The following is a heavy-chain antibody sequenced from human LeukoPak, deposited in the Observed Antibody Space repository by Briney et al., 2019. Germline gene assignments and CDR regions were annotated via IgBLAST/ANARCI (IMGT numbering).Heavy chain of an antibody. CDR3: LYVVAGLFDY. CDR1: GYTFTSYG. D-gene: IGHD2-21*01. Sequence: ASVKVSCKASGYTFTSYGISWVRQAPGQGLEGMGWISAYNGNTNYAQKRQGRVTMTTDTSTSTAYRELRSLRSDDTAVYYCLYVVAGLFDYWGQGTLVTVSS. J-gene: IGHJ4*02. V-gene: IGHV1-18*01. CDR2: ISAYNGNT.